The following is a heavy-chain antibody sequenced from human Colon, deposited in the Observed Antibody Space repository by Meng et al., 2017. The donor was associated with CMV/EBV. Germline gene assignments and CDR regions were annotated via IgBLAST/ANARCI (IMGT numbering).Heavy chain of an antibody. D-gene: IGHD2-2*01. CDR3: ARGADIVVVPVVIGIDY. J-gene: IGHJ4*02. CDR2: INPNSGGT. V-gene: IGHV1-2*02. CDR1: GDTFSGYY. Sequence: ASVKVSCKGSGDTFSGYYMHWVRQAPGQGLEWMGWINPNSGGTHYAQNFQGRVTMTRDTSINTAHLDLSGLRSDDTAVYYCARGADIVVVPVVIGIDYWGQGTLVTVSS.